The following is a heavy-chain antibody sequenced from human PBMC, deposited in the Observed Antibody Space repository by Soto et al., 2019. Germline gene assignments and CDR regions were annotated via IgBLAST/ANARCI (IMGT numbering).Heavy chain of an antibody. Sequence: GGSLRLSCAASGFTVNSYAMSWVRQAPGKGLVWVSRINSDGSTTSYADSVKGRFTISRDNAKNTLYLQMNSLRAEDAAVYYCARSLNSGSTFDPWGQGTLVTVSS. CDR1: GFTVNSYA. J-gene: IGHJ5*02. CDR3: ARSLNSGSTFDP. D-gene: IGHD6-6*01. CDR2: INSDGSTT. V-gene: IGHV3-74*01.